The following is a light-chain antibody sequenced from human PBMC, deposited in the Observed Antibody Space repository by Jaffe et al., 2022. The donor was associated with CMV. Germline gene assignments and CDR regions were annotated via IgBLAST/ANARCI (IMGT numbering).Light chain of an antibody. J-gene: IGKJ1*01. Sequence: DIQMTQSPSSLSASVGDRVTITCRASQGISNYLVWYQQKPGEVPKLLIYAASILQSGVPSRFSGSGSGTDFTLTISSLQPEDVATYYCQKYNSAPWTFGQGTRVEIK. CDR3: QKYNSAPWT. CDR2: AAS. CDR1: QGISNY. V-gene: IGKV1-27*01.